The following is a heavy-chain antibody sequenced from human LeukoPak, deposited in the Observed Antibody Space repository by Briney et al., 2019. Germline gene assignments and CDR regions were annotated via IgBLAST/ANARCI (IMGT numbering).Heavy chain of an antibody. CDR2: ISSSSSTI. D-gene: IGHD3-10*01. V-gene: IGHV3-48*04. Sequence: PGGSLRLSCAASGFTFSSYSMNWVRQAPGKGLEWVSYISSSSSTIYYADSVKGRFTISRDNAKNSLYLQMNSLRAEDTAVYYCASGVVIRGSGEFDYWGQGTLVTVSS. CDR1: GFTFSSYS. J-gene: IGHJ4*02. CDR3: ASGVVIRGSGEFDY.